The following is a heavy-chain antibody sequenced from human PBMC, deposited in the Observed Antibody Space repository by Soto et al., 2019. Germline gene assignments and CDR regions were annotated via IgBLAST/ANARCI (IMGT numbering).Heavy chain of an antibody. V-gene: IGHV3-30-3*01. CDR3: AREIFGGFNYYDSSGYYYVLGAFDY. D-gene: IGHD3-22*01. CDR2: ISYDGSNK. J-gene: IGHJ4*02. CDR1: GFTFSSYA. Sequence: PGVSLRLSCSASGFTFSSYAMHCVRQAPGKGLEWVAVISYDGSNKYYADSVKGRFTISRDNSKNTLYLQMNSLRAEDTAAYYCAREIFGGFNYYDSSGYYYVLGAFDYWGQGTLVTVSS.